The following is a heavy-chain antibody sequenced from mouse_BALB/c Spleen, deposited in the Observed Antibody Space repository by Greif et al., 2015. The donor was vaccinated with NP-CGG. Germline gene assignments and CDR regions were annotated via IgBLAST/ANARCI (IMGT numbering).Heavy chain of an antibody. J-gene: IGHJ4*01. V-gene: IGHV2-5*01. D-gene: IGHD2-1*01. Sequence: VQRVESGPGLVQPSQSLSVTCTVSGFSLTSYGVHWVRQSPGKGLEWLGVIWRGGSTGYNAAFMARLSITKDNSTSQVVLKMNSRQAGDTAIYCCAKNDGNYAMDYWGQGTSGTVSS. CDR1: GFSLTSYG. CDR2: IWRGGST. CDR3: AKNDGNYAMDY.